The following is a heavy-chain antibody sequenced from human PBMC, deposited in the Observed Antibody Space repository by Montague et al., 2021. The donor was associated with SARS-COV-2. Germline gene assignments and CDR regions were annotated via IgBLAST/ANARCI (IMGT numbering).Heavy chain of an antibody. J-gene: IGHJ6*02. CDR2: ISYDGSNK. V-gene: IGHV3-30-3*01. CDR1: GFTFSSYA. CDR3: ARDIHYYDSSGYYYAPYYYYGMDV. Sequence: SLRLSCAASGFTFSSYAMHWVRQAPGKGLEWVAVISYDGSNKYXXXSXXXRFXISRDNSKNTLYLQMNSLRAEDTAVYYCARDIHYYDSSGYYYAPYYYYGMDVWGQGTTVTVSS. D-gene: IGHD3-22*01.